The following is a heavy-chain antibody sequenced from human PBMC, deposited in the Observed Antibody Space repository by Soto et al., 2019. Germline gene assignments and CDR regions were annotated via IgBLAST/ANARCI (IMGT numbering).Heavy chain of an antibody. Sequence: SETLSLTCTVSGGSISTPTYYWGWLPQPPGKGLEWIGSIYNSGNTYYNLSLKSRVTISVDTPKNQFSLKLTYVTAADAAVYYCARHGSDRPEPIVGVTGSWFDPWGQGTLVTVSS. CDR3: ARHGSDRPEPIVGVTGSWFDP. CDR2: IYNSGNT. J-gene: IGHJ5*02. D-gene: IGHD1-26*01. CDR1: GGSISTPTYY. V-gene: IGHV4-39*01.